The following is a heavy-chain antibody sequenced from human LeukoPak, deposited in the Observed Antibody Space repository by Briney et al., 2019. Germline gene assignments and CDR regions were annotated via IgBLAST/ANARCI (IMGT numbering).Heavy chain of an antibody. J-gene: IGHJ4*02. D-gene: IGHD3-16*02. Sequence: GGCLRLPCAASGFTFSSYGMHWVRQAPGKGLEWVAFIRYDGSNKYYADSVKGRFTISRDNSKNTLYLQMNSLRAEDTAVYYCAKDGELSDVFDYWGQGTLVTVSS. CDR1: GFTFSSYG. CDR3: AKDGELSDVFDY. CDR2: IRYDGSNK. V-gene: IGHV3-30*02.